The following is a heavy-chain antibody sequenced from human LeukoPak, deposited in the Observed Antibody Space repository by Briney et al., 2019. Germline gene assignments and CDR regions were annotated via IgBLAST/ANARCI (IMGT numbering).Heavy chain of an antibody. Sequence: PGGSLRLSCAASGFTFSSYAMHWVRQAPGKGLEWVSTVSGNGYPFVVDSVKGRFTISRDNSRNTLYLQMSSLGVEDTAVYYCVRGRPYWGQGTLVTVSS. CDR2: VSGNGYP. CDR3: VRGRPY. CDR1: GFTFSSYA. J-gene: IGHJ4*02. V-gene: IGHV3-23*01.